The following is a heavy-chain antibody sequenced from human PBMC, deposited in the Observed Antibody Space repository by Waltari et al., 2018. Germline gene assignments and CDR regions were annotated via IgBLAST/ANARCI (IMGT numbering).Heavy chain of an antibody. CDR1: GLSFSTYW. Sequence: EVQLVESGGGLAQPGGSVRLSCAASGLSFSTYWMTWVRQASGKGPEWVANIKQDGSEKYYMDSVKGRFTISRDNAKNSLYLQMNNLRVEDTAVYYCTRGGRDSSWYWRDWGQGTLVTVSS. D-gene: IGHD6-13*01. J-gene: IGHJ4*02. CDR2: IKQDGSEK. V-gene: IGHV3-7*01. CDR3: TRGGRDSSWYWRD.